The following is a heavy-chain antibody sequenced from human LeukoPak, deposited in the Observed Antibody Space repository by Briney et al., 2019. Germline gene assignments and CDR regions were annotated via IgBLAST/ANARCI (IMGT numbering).Heavy chain of an antibody. CDR2: FNHSGST. CDR3: ARGHLDCSGGSCYSGTYNWFDP. J-gene: IGHJ5*02. V-gene: IGHV4-34*01. CDR1: GGSFSGYY. D-gene: IGHD2-15*01. Sequence: SETLSLTCAVYGGSFSGYYWSWIRQPPGKGLEWIGEFNHSGSTNYNPSLKSRVTISVDTSKNQFSLKLSSVTAADTAVYYCARGHLDCSGGSCYSGTYNWFDPWGQGTLVTVSS.